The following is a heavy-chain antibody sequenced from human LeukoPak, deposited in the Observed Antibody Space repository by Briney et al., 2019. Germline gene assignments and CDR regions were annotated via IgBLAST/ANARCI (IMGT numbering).Heavy chain of an antibody. CDR2: NYYSGST. J-gene: IGHJ4*02. D-gene: IGHD3-3*01. CDR1: GGSISSGGYY. CDR3: ARGRASFAHYDFWSGYYTCFDY. Sequence: SETLSLTCTVSGGSISSGGYYWSWIRQHPGKGLEWIGYNYYSGSTYYNPSLKSRVTISVDTSKNQFSLKLSSVTAADTAVYYCARGRASFAHYDFWSGYYTCFDYWGQGTLVTVSS. V-gene: IGHV4-31*03.